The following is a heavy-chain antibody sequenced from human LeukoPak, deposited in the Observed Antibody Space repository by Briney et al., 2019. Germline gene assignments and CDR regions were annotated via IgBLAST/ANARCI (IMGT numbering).Heavy chain of an antibody. Sequence: SETLSLTCTVSGGSISSNYWSWIRQPPGKGLEWIGYIYYSGSTKYNPSLKSRVTISVDTSKNQFSLKLSSVTAADTAVYYCARDRSIAARLAFDIWGQGTMVTVSS. D-gene: IGHD6-6*01. CDR2: IYYSGST. J-gene: IGHJ3*02. CDR1: GGSISSNY. CDR3: ARDRSIAARLAFDI. V-gene: IGHV4-59*01.